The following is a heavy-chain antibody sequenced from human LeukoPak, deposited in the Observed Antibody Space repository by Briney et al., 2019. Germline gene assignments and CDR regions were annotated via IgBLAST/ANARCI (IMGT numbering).Heavy chain of an antibody. V-gene: IGHV2-5*01. D-gene: IGHD6-13*01. CDR3: ARSSSWYHFDY. CDR2: IYWNDDK. J-gene: IGHJ4*02. CDR1: GFSLSTSGVG. Sequence: SGPTLVKPTQTLTLTCTFSGFSLSTSGVGVGWIRQPPGKALEWLALIYWNDDKRYSPSLKSRLSITKDTSKNQVVLTITNMDPVDTATYYCARSSSWYHFDYWGQGTLVTVSS.